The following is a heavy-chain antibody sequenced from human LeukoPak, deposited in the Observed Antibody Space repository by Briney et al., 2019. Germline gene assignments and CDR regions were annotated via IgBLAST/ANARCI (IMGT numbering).Heavy chain of an antibody. CDR2: IIPIFGTA. CDR3: ARVGSAAATADY. Sequence: SVKVSCKASGGTFSSYAISWVRQAPGQGLEWMGGIIPIFGTANYAQKFQGRITMTSDTSTSTVYMELNSLRSDDTAVYFCARVGSAAATADYWGQGTLVTVSS. CDR1: GGTFSSYA. D-gene: IGHD6-25*01. V-gene: IGHV1-69*05. J-gene: IGHJ4*02.